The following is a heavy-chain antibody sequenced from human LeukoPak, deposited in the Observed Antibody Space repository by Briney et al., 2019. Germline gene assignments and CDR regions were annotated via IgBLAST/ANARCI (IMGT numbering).Heavy chain of an antibody. CDR2: IYTSGST. CDR3: ARSPVYLIASPAFDI. Sequence: SETLSLTCTVSGGSISSGDYYWSWIRQPPGKGLEWIGRIYTSGSTNYNPSLKSRVTMSVDTSKNQFSLKLSSVTAADTAVYYCARSPVYLIASPAFDIWGQGTMVTVSS. V-gene: IGHV4-61*02. CDR1: GGSISSGDYY. D-gene: IGHD1-14*01. J-gene: IGHJ3*02.